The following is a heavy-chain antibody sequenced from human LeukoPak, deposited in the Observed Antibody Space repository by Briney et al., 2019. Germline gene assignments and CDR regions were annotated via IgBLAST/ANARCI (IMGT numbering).Heavy chain of an antibody. Sequence: ASVKVSCKASGYTFTSYGISWVRQAPGQGLEWMGWISAYNGNTNYAQKLQGRVTMTTDTSTSTAYMELRSLRSDDTAVYCCARAIRGLGITMVRGAPDVYNWFDPWGQGTLVTVSS. J-gene: IGHJ5*02. CDR2: ISAYNGNT. CDR1: GYTFTSYG. D-gene: IGHD3-10*01. CDR3: ARAIRGLGITMVRGAPDVYNWFDP. V-gene: IGHV1-18*01.